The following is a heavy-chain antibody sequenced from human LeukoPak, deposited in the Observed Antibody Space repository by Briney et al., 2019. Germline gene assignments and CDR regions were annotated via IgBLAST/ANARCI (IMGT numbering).Heavy chain of an antibody. CDR3: ARFRSSSWYRDYYYYGMDV. CDR2: ISAYNGNT. Sequence: ASVKVSCKASGCTFTSYGISWVRQAPGQGLEWMGWISAYNGNTNYAQKLQGRVTMTTDTSTSTAYMELRSLRSDDTAVYYCARFRSSSWYRDYYYYGMDVWGQGTTVTVSS. V-gene: IGHV1-18*01. CDR1: GCTFTSYG. J-gene: IGHJ6*02. D-gene: IGHD6-13*01.